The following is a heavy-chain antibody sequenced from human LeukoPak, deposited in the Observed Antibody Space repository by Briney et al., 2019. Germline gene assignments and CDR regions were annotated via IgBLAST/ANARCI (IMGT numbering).Heavy chain of an antibody. D-gene: IGHD2-15*01. CDR3: GRLTYCSGASCYLDY. J-gene: IGHJ4*02. V-gene: IGHV5-51*01. Sequence: GESLKISCKGSGYSFNSYWIGWVRQMPGKGLEWMGIIYPGDSDTRYSPPFQGQVTISVDKSISTAYLQWSVLKASDTAMYYCGRLTYCSGASCYLDYWGQGTLVTVPS. CDR1: GYSFNSYW. CDR2: IYPGDSDT.